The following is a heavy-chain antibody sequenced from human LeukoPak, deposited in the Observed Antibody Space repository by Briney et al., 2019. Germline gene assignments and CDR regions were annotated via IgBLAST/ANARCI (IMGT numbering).Heavy chain of an antibody. Sequence: SETLSLTCNVSGASINSYYWTWIRQPAGKGLEWIGRKSTSGCTNYNPSLKSRVTMSVDTSRNQFSLRLNSVTAADTAVYYCARELPAVSRSFDYWGQGTLVTVSS. CDR3: ARELPAVSRSFDY. J-gene: IGHJ4*02. CDR1: GASINSYY. CDR2: KSTSGCT. D-gene: IGHD2-2*01. V-gene: IGHV4-4*07.